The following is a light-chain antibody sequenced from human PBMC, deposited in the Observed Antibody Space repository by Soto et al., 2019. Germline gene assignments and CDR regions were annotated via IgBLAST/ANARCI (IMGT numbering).Light chain of an antibody. CDR3: QEYNNGT. J-gene: IGKJ1*01. Sequence: RAHSPTGLSLCMSRRSTLSCRASQSVSSNLAWYQRKPGQAPRLLIYGASTRATGIPARFSGRGSGTEFTLTISSLKSEDFAVYDCQEYNNGTFGQGTKVDIK. CDR2: GAS. V-gene: IGKV3-15*01. CDR1: QSVSSN.